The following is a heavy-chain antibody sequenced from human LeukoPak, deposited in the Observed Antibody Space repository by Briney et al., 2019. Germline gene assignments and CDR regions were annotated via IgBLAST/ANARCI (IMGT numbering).Heavy chain of an antibody. D-gene: IGHD3-9*01. CDR2: IYHSGST. J-gene: IGHJ5*02. CDR3: ARGPPLRYFDWSPRNNWFDP. V-gene: IGHV4-4*02. CDR1: GGSISSSNW. Sequence: SGTLSLTCAVSGGSISSSNWWSWVRQPPGKGLEWIGEIYHSGSTNYNPSLKSRVTISVDKSKNQFSLKLSSVTAADTAVYYCARGPPLRYFDWSPRNNWFDPWGQGTLVTVSS.